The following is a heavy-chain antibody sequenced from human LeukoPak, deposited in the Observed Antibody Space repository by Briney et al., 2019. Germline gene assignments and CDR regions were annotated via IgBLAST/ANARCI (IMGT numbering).Heavy chain of an antibody. CDR3: AKGLDPIRPYYFDY. Sequence: GGSLRLSCAASGFTFSSYWMSWVRQAPGKGLEWVANIKQDGSEKYYVDSVKGRFTISRDNSKNTLYLQMNSLRAEDAAVYYCAKGLDPIRPYYFDYWGQGTLVTVSS. V-gene: IGHV3-7*01. D-gene: IGHD1-1*01. J-gene: IGHJ4*02. CDR1: GFTFSSYW. CDR2: IKQDGSEK.